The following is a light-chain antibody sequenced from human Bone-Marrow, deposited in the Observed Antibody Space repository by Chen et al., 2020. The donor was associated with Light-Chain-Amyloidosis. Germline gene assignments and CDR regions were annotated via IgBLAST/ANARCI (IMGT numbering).Light chain of an antibody. V-gene: IGLV3-25*03. CDR1: DLPTKY. J-gene: IGLJ2*01. Sequence: SDELTHPPSLSVSPGHTARITCSGDDLPTKYAYWYQQKPGQAPVLVIHRDTERPSGISERFSGSSSGTTATLTISGVQAEDEADYHCQSADSSGTYEVIFGGGTKLTVL. CDR3: QSADSSGTYEVI. CDR2: RDT.